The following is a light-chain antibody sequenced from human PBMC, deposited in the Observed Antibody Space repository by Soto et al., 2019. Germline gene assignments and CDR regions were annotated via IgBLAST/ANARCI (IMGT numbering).Light chain of an antibody. CDR1: SSDVGGYNY. CDR2: EVS. CDR3: SSYTSSSSVV. J-gene: IGLJ2*01. Sequence: QPASVSGSPGQSITISCTGTSSDVGGYNYVSWYQQHPGKAPKLMIYEVSNRPSGVSNRFSASKSGNTASLTISGLQAEDEADYYCSSYTSSSSVVFGGGTKLTVL. V-gene: IGLV2-14*01.